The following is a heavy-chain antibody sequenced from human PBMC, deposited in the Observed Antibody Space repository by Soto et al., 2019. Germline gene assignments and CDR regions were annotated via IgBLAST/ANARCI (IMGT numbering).Heavy chain of an antibody. CDR2: INPIVGTA. Sequence: SVKVSCKTAGDSFNDYYIHWVRQAPGQGLEWMGGINPIVGTANYAQKFQGRVTITGDKSTSTVYMELSSLRSEDTAVYYCARAGLAAAGTPDYYYGMDVWGQGTTVTVSS. J-gene: IGHJ6*02. CDR3: ARAGLAAAGTPDYYYGMDV. CDR1: GDSFNDYY. V-gene: IGHV1-69*06. D-gene: IGHD6-13*01.